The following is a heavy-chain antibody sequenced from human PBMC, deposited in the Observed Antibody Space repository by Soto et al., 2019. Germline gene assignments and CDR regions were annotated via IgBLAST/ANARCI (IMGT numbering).Heavy chain of an antibody. CDR3: ARHVVPAANYFAY. V-gene: IGHV4-59*08. Sequence: SETLSLTCTVSGGSISSYYWSWIRQPPGKGLEWIGYIYYSGSTNYNPSLKSRVTISVDTSKNQFSLKLSSVTVADTAVYYCARHVVPAANYFAYWGQGTLVIVSS. CDR1: GGSISSYY. D-gene: IGHD2-2*01. CDR2: IYYSGST. J-gene: IGHJ4*02.